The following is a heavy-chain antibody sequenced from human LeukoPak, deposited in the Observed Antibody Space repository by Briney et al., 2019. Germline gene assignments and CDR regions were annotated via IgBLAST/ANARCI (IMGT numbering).Heavy chain of an antibody. CDR3: ARGRLVVAATRRWFDP. CDR2: INHSGST. Sequence: SETLSLTCAVYGGSFSGYYWSWIRQPPGKGLEWIGEINHSGSTNYNPSLKSRVTISVDTSKNQFSLKLSSVTAADTAVYYCARGRLVVAATRRWFDPWGQGTLVTVSS. D-gene: IGHD2-15*01. CDR1: GGSFSGYY. V-gene: IGHV4-34*01. J-gene: IGHJ5*02.